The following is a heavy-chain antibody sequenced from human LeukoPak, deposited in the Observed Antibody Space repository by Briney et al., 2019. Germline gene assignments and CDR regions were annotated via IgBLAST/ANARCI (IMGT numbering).Heavy chain of an antibody. Sequence: PGGSLILSCAASGFTFSSYEMNWVRQAPGKGLEWVSYISSSGSTIYYADSVKGRFTISRDNAKNSLYLQMNSLRAEDTAVYYCARDAMTTDFDYWGQGTLVTVSS. J-gene: IGHJ4*02. V-gene: IGHV3-48*03. CDR1: GFTFSSYE. CDR3: ARDAMTTDFDY. D-gene: IGHD4-17*01. CDR2: ISSSGSTI.